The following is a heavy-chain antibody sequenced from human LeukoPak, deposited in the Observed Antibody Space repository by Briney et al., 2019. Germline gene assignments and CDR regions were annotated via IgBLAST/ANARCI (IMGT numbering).Heavy chain of an antibody. Sequence: SETLSLTCTVSGGSISSGDYYWSWIRQPPGKGLEWIGYIYYSGGTYYNPSLKSRVTISVDTSKNQFSLKLSSVTAADTAVYYCARGVVVITRYWYFDLWGRGTLVTVSS. D-gene: IGHD3-22*01. J-gene: IGHJ2*01. CDR2: IYYSGGT. CDR3: ARGVVVITRYWYFDL. V-gene: IGHV4-30-4*01. CDR1: GGSISSGDYY.